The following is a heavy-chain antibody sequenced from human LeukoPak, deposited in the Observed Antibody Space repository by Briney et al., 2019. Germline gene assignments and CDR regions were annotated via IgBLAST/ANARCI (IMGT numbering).Heavy chain of an antibody. CDR3: ARGEYYDFWSGYPFDY. Sequence: SVKVSCKASGGTFSSYAISWVRQAPGQGLEWMGGIIPIFGTANYAQKFQGRVTITADESMSTAFMELSSLRSEDTAVYYCARGEYYDFWSGYPFDYWGQGTLVTVSS. J-gene: IGHJ4*02. CDR1: GGTFSSYA. D-gene: IGHD3-3*01. CDR2: IIPIFGTA. V-gene: IGHV1-69*13.